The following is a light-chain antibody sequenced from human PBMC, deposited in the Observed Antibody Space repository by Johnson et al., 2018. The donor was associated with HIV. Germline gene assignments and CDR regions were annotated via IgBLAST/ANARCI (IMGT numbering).Light chain of an antibody. J-gene: IGLJ1*01. CDR1: SSNIGNNY. V-gene: IGLV1-51*01. CDR2: DNN. CDR3: GTWDNGLITYV. Sequence: QSVLTQPPSVSAAPGQKVTISCSGSSSNIGNNYVSWYQQLPGTAPKLLIYDNNERPSGIPDRLSGSKSGTSATLGITGLQTGDEADYYCGTWDNGLITYVFGTGTKVTVL.